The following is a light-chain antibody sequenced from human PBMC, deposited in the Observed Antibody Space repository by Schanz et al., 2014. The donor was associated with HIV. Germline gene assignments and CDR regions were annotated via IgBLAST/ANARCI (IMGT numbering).Light chain of an antibody. CDR2: DVN. CDR3: CSFAGTIWV. Sequence: QSALTQPASVSGSPGQSITISCTGTSSDIGAYNYVSWYQQYPGKAPKLMIYDVNNRPSGVSNRFSGSKSGNTASLTISGLQAEDEADYYCCSFAGTIWVFGGGTKLTVL. V-gene: IGLV2-14*01. CDR1: SSDIGAYNY. J-gene: IGLJ3*02.